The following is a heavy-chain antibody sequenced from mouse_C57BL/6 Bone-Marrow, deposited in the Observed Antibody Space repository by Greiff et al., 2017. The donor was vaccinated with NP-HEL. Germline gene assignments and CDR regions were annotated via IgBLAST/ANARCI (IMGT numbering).Heavy chain of an antibody. J-gene: IGHJ1*03. CDR3: AREGELYWYFDV. CDR2: ISYDGSN. CDR1: GYSITSGYY. V-gene: IGHV3-6*01. Sequence: EVKLQQSGPGLVKPSQSLSLTCSVTGYSITSGYYWNWIRQFPGNKLEWMGYISYDGSNNYNPSLKNRISITRDTSKNQFFLKLNSVTTEDTATYYCAREGELYWYFDVWGTGTTVTVSS. D-gene: IGHD4-1*01.